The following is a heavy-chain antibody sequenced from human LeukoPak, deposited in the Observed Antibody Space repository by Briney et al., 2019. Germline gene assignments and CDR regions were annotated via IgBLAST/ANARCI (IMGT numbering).Heavy chain of an antibody. CDR3: ARAYRHYYDSTDYSFDY. Sequence: SETLSLTCAVSGGSISSGGYSWSWIRQPPGKGLEWIGYIYYSGSTNYNLSLKSRVTISVDTSKNQFSLKLSSVTAAGTAVYYCARAYRHYYDSTDYSFDYWGQGTLVTVSS. CDR2: IYYSGST. V-gene: IGHV4-61*08. D-gene: IGHD3-22*01. CDR1: GGSISSGGYS. J-gene: IGHJ4*02.